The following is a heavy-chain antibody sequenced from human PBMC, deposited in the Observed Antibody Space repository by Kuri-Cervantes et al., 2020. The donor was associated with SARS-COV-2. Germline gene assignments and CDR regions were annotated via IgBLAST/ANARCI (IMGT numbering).Heavy chain of an antibody. J-gene: IGHJ4*02. CDR3: ARVSYDSN. D-gene: IGHD3-22*01. V-gene: IGHV3-53*01. CDR2: IYSGGST. Sequence: GESLKISFAASGFTVSSNYMSWVRQAPGKGLEWVSVIYSGGSTYYADSVKGRFTISRDNSKNTLYLQMNSLRAEDTAVYYCARVSYDSNWGQGALVTVSS. CDR1: GFTVSSNY.